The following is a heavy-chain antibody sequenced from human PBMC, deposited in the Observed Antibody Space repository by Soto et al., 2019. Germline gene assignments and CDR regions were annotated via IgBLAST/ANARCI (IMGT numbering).Heavy chain of an antibody. CDR3: ARAVVVVPAAIYYYYYGMDV. J-gene: IGHJ6*02. CDR1: GGTFSSYA. CDR2: IIPIFGTA. V-gene: IGHV1-69*06. D-gene: IGHD2-2*02. Sequence: AASVKVSCKASGGTFSSYAISWVRQAPGQGLEWMGGIIPIFGTANYAQKFQGRVTITADKSTSTAYMELSSLRSEDTAVYYCARAVVVVPAAIYYYYYGMDVWGQGTTVTVSS.